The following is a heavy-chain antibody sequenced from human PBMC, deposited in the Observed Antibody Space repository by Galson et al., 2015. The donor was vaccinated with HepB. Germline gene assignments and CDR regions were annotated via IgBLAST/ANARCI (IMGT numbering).Heavy chain of an antibody. V-gene: IGHV3-30-3*01. Sequence: SLRLSCAASGFTFSSYAMHWVRQAPGKGLEWVAVISYDGSNKYYADSVKGRFTISRDNSKNTLYLQMNSLRAEDTAVYYCASRSVRWGQGTLVTVSS. J-gene: IGHJ4*02. CDR2: ISYDGSNK. D-gene: IGHD3-10*01. CDR1: GFTFSSYA. CDR3: ASRSVR.